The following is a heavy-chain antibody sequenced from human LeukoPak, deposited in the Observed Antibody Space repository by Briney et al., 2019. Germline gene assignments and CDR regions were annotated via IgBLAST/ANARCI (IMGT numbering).Heavy chain of an antibody. D-gene: IGHD6-13*01. J-gene: IGHJ4*02. V-gene: IGHV1-46*01. CDR3: ARDAGSSWHN. Sequence: GPVKVSCKASGYTFSLYYLHWVRQAPGQGPEWMGMINPGDGSTTYRQKFQGRVTMTRDMSTRTAYMELSGLRFDDTAVYYCARDAGSSWHNWGQGTLVTVSS. CDR1: GYTFSLYY. CDR2: INPGDGST.